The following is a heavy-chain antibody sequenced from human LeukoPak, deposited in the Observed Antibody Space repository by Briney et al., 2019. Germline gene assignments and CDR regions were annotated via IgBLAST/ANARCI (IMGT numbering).Heavy chain of an antibody. CDR1: GFTFSSYG. CDR3: AKDLPYYDFWSGYFSPNSGGGRFDY. D-gene: IGHD3-3*01. V-gene: IGHV3-30*18. J-gene: IGHJ4*02. CDR2: ISYDGSNK. Sequence: GGSLRLSCAASGFTFSSYGMHWDRQAPGKGLEWVAVISYDGSNKYYADSVKGRFTISRDNSKNTLYLQMNSLRAEDTAVYYCAKDLPYYDFWSGYFSPNSGGGRFDYWGQGTLVTVSS.